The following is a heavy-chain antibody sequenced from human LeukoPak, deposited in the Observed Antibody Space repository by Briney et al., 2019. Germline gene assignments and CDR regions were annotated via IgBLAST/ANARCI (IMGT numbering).Heavy chain of an antibody. V-gene: IGHV4-61*02. CDR1: GVSISRGSHY. D-gene: IGHD3-22*01. J-gene: IGHJ4*02. CDR2: IHTIGNT. Sequence: SETLSLTCTVSGVSISRGSHYWSWIRQPAGKGLEWIGRIHTIGNTNYSPSLWRRVTISVDTSKNQFSLRLHSVTAADTAVYYCARDRSYYSDTGTDYWGQGALVTVSS. CDR3: ARDRSYYSDTGTDY.